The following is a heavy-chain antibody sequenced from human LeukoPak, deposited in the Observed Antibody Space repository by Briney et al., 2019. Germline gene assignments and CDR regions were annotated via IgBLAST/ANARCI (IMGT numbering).Heavy chain of an antibody. Sequence: AGGSLRLSCAACGFTFSSYWMSWVRQAPGEGLEWVAKIEQDGSENYYVDSVKGRFTISRDNAKNSLYLQMNSLRAEDTAVYYCAASSSSVLYYFDYWGQGTLVTVSS. V-gene: IGHV3-7*01. D-gene: IGHD6-6*01. CDR2: IEQDGSEN. J-gene: IGHJ4*02. CDR1: GFTFSSYW. CDR3: AASSSSVLYYFDY.